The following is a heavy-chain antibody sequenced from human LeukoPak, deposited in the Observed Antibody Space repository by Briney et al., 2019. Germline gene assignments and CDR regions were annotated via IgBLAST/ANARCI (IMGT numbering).Heavy chain of an antibody. J-gene: IGHJ4*02. V-gene: IGHV3-23*01. D-gene: IGHD3-10*01. CDR3: ARAPAPLLGGELLH. Sequence: GGSLRLSCAASGFTFSSYAMTWVRQAPGKGLEWVSGISDSGGSTSYADSVKGRFTISRDNAKNSLYLQMNSLRAEDTALYYCARAPAPLLGGELLHWGQGTLVTVSS. CDR1: GFTFSSYA. CDR2: ISDSGGST.